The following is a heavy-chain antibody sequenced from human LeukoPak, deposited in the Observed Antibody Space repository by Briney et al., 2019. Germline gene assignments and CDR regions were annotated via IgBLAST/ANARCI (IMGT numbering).Heavy chain of an antibody. Sequence: PSETLSLTCAVSGYSISSGYFWVWIRQPPGKGLEWIGSIYHTGATYYNPSLRSPVTISVDTSKNEFSLELNSVTAADTAVDYCARDLGLTISDNWFDPWGQGTLVTVSS. V-gene: IGHV4-38-2*02. D-gene: IGHD3-9*01. CDR3: ARDLGLTISDNWFDP. J-gene: IGHJ5*02. CDR2: IYHTGAT. CDR1: GYSISSGYF.